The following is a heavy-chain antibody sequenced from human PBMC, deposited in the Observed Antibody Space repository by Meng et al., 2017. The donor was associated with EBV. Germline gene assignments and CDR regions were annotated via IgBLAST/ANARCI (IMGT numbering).Heavy chain of an antibody. CDR2: IYWDDDK. D-gene: IGHD6-6*01. CDR3: AHIIAARPFDY. Sequence: ITLKESGPTLVKPTQTLTLTCTISGFSLSPRGVGVGWIRQPPGKALEWLALIYWDDDKRYSPSLKSRLTITKDTSKNQVVLTMTNMDPVDAATYYCAHIIAARPFDYWGQGTLVTVSS. V-gene: IGHV2-5*02. CDR1: GFSLSPRGVG. J-gene: IGHJ4*02.